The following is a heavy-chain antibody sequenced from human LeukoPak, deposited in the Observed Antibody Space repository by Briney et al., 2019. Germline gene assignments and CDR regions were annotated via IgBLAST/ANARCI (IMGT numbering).Heavy chain of an antibody. Sequence: GGSLRLSCAASGFTFSSYDMHWVRQATGKGLEWVSAIGTAGDTYYPGSVKGRFTISRDNAKNSLYLQMNSLRAEDTGVYYCARDSNYYGMDVWGQGTTVTVSS. CDR3: ARDSNYYGMDV. D-gene: IGHD2/OR15-2a*01. CDR2: IGTAGDT. J-gene: IGHJ6*02. V-gene: IGHV3-13*01. CDR1: GFTFSSYD.